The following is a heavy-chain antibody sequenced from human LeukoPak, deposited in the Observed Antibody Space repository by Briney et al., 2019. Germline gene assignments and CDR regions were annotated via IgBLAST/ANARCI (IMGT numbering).Heavy chain of an antibody. J-gene: IGHJ3*02. Sequence: SETLSLTCTVSGGSISSYYWSWIRQPPGKGLEWIGYIYYSGSTNYNPSLKSRVTMSVDTSKNQFSLKLSSVTAADTAVYYCASNSSSSKNDAFDIWGRGTMVTVSS. CDR2: IYYSGST. CDR3: ASNSSSSKNDAFDI. V-gene: IGHV4-59*12. CDR1: GGSISSYY. D-gene: IGHD6-6*01.